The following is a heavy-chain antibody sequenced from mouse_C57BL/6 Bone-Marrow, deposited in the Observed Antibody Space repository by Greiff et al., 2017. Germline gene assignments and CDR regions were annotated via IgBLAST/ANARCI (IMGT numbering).Heavy chain of an antibody. CDR2: VYPYNGGT. CDR3: ALDGFLVDGDYVWFAY. Sequence: VQLQQSGPVLVKPGPSVKISCKASGFTFTDYYMHWVKQSHGKSLEWIGLVYPYNGGTSYNQKFKGKATLTVDTSSSTAYMELNSLTSEDSAVYYCALDGFLVDGDYVWFAYWGQGTRVTVSA. J-gene: IGHJ3*01. D-gene: IGHD2-13*01. CDR1: GFTFTDYY. V-gene: IGHV1-36*01.